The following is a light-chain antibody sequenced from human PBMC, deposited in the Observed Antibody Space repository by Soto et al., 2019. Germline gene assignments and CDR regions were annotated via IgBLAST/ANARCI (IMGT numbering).Light chain of an antibody. CDR3: SSYTSSSTRV. J-gene: IGLJ1*01. CDR2: EVY. CDR1: NSDVGGYNY. Sequence: QSEITKAACVEGMSSSSGAVSLTGSNSDVGGYNYVSWYQQHPGKAPKLIIYEVYNRPSGVSDRFSGSKSGKTASLTISGLQAEDEADYYCSSYTSSSTRVFGTGTKVTVL. V-gene: IGLV2-14*03.